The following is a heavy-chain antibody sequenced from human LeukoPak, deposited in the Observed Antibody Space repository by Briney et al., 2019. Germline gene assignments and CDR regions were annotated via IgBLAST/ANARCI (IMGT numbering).Heavy chain of an antibody. Sequence: PGGSLRLSCAASGFTFSTYSMNWVRQAPGKGLEWVSYITSDCSTIYYADSVKGRFTISRDNAKNSLYLQMNYLRAEDTAVYYCARVVYGSGSYYRFLDYWGQGTLVTVSS. V-gene: IGHV3-48*01. CDR3: ARVVYGSGSYYRFLDY. CDR2: ITSDCSTI. J-gene: IGHJ4*02. D-gene: IGHD3-10*01. CDR1: GFTFSTYS.